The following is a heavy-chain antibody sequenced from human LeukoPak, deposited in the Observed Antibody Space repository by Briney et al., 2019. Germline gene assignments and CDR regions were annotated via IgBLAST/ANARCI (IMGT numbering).Heavy chain of an antibody. CDR1: GYTFTTYD. D-gene: IGHD3-10*01. Sequence: ASVKVSCKASGYTFTTYDINWVRQATGQGLEWMGWMNPHSGNTGYAQKFQGRVTMTRDTSINTAYMELTSLTSDDTAVYYCTRAPVPGNYWGQGTLVTVSS. V-gene: IGHV1-8*01. CDR3: TRAPVPGNY. J-gene: IGHJ4*02. CDR2: MNPHSGNT.